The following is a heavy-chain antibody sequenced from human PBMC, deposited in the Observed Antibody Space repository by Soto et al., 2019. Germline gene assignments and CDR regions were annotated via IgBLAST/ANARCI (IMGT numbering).Heavy chain of an antibody. CDR2: ISAYNGNT. CDR3: ARGLRQQKGYYGMDV. D-gene: IGHD3-16*01. V-gene: IGHV1-18*04. J-gene: IGHJ6*02. Sequence: ASVKVSCKASGYTFTSYGISCVRQAPGQGLEWTGWISAYNGNTNYAQKLQGRVTMTTDTSTSTAYMELRSLRSDDTAVYYCARGLRQQKGYYGMDVWGQGTTVTVSS. CDR1: GYTFTSYG.